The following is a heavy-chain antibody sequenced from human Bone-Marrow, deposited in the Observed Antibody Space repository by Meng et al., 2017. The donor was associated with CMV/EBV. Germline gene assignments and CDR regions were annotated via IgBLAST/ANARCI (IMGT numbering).Heavy chain of an antibody. CDR1: GFTFSNAW. CDR3: IHHNWKYVD. V-gene: IGHV3-15*01. J-gene: IGHJ4*02. D-gene: IGHD1-20*01. Sequence: VQLVESGGGVGQPGRSLRLSCAGSGFTFSNAWMSWVRQAPGKGLEWVGRIISKPDGGTIDYAAPVKGRFTISRDDSGNMLYLQMNSLKSEDTAIYYCIHHNWKYVDWGQGTLVTVSS. CDR2: IISKPDGGTI.